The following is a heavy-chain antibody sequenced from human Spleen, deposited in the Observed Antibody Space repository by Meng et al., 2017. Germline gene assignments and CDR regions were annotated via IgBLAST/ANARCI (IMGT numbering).Heavy chain of an antibody. Sequence: VPLQESGPGLLKPSETLSLTCAVYGASFSGYYWSWIRQSPGKGLEWIGDINHSGSANYNPSLKSRLSISVDTSKNQISLKLTSVTAADTAVYYCAREANGDRWYFDLWGRGTLVTVSS. V-gene: IGHV4-34*01. CDR1: GASFSGYY. D-gene: IGHD7-27*01. CDR2: INHSGSA. CDR3: AREANGDRWYFDL. J-gene: IGHJ2*01.